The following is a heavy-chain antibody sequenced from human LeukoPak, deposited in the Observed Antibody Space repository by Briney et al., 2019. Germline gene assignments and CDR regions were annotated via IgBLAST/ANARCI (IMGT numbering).Heavy chain of an antibody. J-gene: IGHJ4*02. Sequence: PGRSLRLSCAASGFTFSSYGMHWVRRAPGKGLEWVAVISYDGSNKYYADSVKGRFTISRDNSKNTLYLQMNSLRAEDTAVYYCAKDTVAGCFDYWGQGTLVTVSS. CDR2: ISYDGSNK. D-gene: IGHD6-19*01. V-gene: IGHV3-30*18. CDR1: GFTFSSYG. CDR3: AKDTVAGCFDY.